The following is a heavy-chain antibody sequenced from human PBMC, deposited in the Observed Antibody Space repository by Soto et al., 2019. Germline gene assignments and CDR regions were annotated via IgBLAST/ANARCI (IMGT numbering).Heavy chain of an antibody. CDR3: ASHVSQWRENNFDY. J-gene: IGHJ4*02. D-gene: IGHD6-19*01. Sequence: EVQLVESGGGLVQPGGSLRLSCAASGFTFSNYWMHWVRQAPGEGLVWVSRIKSDGSSTSDADSLRGRFTISRDNAKNTVYLQMTSLRAEDTAVYYCASHVSQWRENNFDYWGQGTLVTVSS. CDR1: GFTFSNYW. V-gene: IGHV3-74*01. CDR2: IKSDGSST.